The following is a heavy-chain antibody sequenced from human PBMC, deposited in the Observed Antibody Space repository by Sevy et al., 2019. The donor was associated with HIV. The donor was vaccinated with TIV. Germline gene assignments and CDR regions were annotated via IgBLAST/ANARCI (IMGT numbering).Heavy chain of an antibody. CDR2: IWYDGGSQ. Sequence: GGSLRLSCAASGFIFSTYGMHWVRQAPGKGLEWVALIWYDGGSQYYADSVQGRFTISRDNSKNTLDLQMNSRRAEDTAVYYCVSGASIAAAGNFAYSGQGTLVTVSS. V-gene: IGHV3-33*08. J-gene: IGHJ4*02. CDR3: VSGASIAAAGNFAY. CDR1: GFIFSTYG. D-gene: IGHD6-13*01.